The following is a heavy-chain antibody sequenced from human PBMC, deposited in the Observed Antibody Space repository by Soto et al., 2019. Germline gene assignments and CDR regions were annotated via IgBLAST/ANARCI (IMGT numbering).Heavy chain of an antibody. V-gene: IGHV3-30*18. CDR2: ISYDGSNK. CDR1: GFTFSSYG. CDR3: AKVTDY. J-gene: IGHJ4*02. Sequence: LRLSCAASGFTFSSYGMHWVRQAPGKGLEWVAVISYDGSNKYYADSVKGRFTISRVNSKNTLYLQMNSLRAEDTAVYYCAKVTDYWGQGTLVTVSS.